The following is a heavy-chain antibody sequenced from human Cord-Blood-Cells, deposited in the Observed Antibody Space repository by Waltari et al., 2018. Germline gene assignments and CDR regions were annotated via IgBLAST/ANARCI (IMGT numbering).Heavy chain of an antibody. CDR2: ISWDSGSR. V-gene: IGHV3-9*01. J-gene: IGHJ3*02. Sequence: EVQLVESGGGLVQPGRSLRLSCAASGFTFDDYAMHWVRPAPGTGLEWVSGISWDSGSRGYGDSVKGRFTISRDNAKNSLYLQMNSLRAEDTALYYCAKDIVPVYDFWSGDDAFDIWGQGTMVTVSS. D-gene: IGHD3-3*01. CDR1: GFTFDDYA. CDR3: AKDIVPVYDFWSGDDAFDI.